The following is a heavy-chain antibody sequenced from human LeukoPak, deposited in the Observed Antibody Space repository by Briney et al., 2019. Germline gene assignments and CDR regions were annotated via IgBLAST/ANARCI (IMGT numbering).Heavy chain of an antibody. CDR2: ISSSSSYI. V-gene: IGHV3-21*01. CDR3: AMALDTPVSY. Sequence: PGGSLRLSCAASGFTFSSYSMNWVRQAPGKGLEWVSSISSSSSYIYYADSVKGRFTIPRDNAKNSLYLQMNSLRAEDTAVYYCAMALDTPVSYWGQGTLVTVSS. J-gene: IGHJ4*02. CDR1: GFTFSSYS. D-gene: IGHD2-8*01.